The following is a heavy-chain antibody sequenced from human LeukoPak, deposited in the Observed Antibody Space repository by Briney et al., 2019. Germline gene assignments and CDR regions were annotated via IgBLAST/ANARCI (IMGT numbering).Heavy chain of an antibody. CDR3: AKVSCSSTSCYSFDGDYFDY. V-gene: IGHV3-23*01. D-gene: IGHD2-2*01. Sequence: GGSLRLSCAASGFTFSSYAMSWVRQAPGKGLEWVSAISGSGGSTYYADSVKGRFTISRDNSKNTLYLQMSSLRAEDTAVYYCAKVSCSSTSCYSFDGDYFDYWGQGTLVTVSS. CDR1: GFTFSSYA. CDR2: ISGSGGST. J-gene: IGHJ4*02.